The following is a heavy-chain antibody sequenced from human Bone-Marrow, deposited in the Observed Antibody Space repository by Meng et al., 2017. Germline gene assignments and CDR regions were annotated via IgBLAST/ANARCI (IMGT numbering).Heavy chain of an antibody. J-gene: IGHJ4*02. CDR2: ISSSSGSI. CDR3: ARGRYDYVEY. V-gene: IGHV3-21*01. CDR1: GFTFSSYT. Sequence: GGSLRLSCAASGFTFSSYTMNWVRQAPGKGLEWVSSISSSSGSIYYADSVKGRFTISRDNAKNSLYLQMNSLRAEDTAVYFCARGRYDYVEYWGQGTLVTVSS. D-gene: IGHD3-9*01.